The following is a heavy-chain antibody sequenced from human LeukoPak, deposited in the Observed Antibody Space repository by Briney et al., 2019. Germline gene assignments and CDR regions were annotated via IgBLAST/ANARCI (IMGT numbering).Heavy chain of an antibody. CDR2: INPTDGDT. CDR1: GYTFTGYY. D-gene: IGHD2-2*01. Sequence: ASVKVSCKASGYTFTGYYMHWVRQAPGQGFEWMGWINPTDGDTNYAQKFQGRVTMTRDTSISTDHMEVSRLRSDDTAVYYCARANFLYCSSSTCLFDYWGQGTLVTVSS. V-gene: IGHV1-2*02. CDR3: ARANFLYCSSSTCLFDY. J-gene: IGHJ4*02.